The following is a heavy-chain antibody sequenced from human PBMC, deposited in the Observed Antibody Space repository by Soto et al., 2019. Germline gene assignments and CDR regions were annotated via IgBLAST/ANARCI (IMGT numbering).Heavy chain of an antibody. CDR1: GGTFSSYT. D-gene: IGHD3-10*01. Sequence: QVQLVQSGAEVKKPGSSVKVSCKASGGTFSSYTISWVRQAPGQGLEWMGRIIPILGIANYAQKFQGRVTITADKSTSTAYMELSSQRSEDTAVYYCARSYYGSGSYTAAPNRIDYWGQGTLVTVSS. CDR2: IIPILGIA. V-gene: IGHV1-69*02. CDR3: ARSYYGSGSYTAAPNRIDY. J-gene: IGHJ4*02.